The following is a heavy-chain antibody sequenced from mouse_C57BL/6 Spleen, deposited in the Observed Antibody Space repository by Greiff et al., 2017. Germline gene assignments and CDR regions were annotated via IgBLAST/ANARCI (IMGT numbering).Heavy chain of an antibody. CDR1: GFNIKDDY. J-gene: IGHJ2*01. CDR2: IDPENGDT. Sequence: VQLQQSGAELVRPGASVKLSCTASGFNIKDDYMHWVKQRPEQGLEWIGWIDPENGDTEYASKFQGKATITADTSSNTAYMQLSSLTSEDTAVYYCTTGVLHYFDYWGQGTTLTVSS. CDR3: TTGVLHYFDY. V-gene: IGHV14-4*01.